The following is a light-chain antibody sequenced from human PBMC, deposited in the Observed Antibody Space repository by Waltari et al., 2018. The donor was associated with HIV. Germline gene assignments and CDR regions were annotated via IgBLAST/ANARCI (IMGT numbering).Light chain of an antibody. CDR2: GAS. J-gene: IGKJ4*01. CDR1: QSVGSY. Sequence: VMTQSPATASVSPGGTATLSCRASQSVGSYLAWYQQKPGQAPRLLIYGASTRATGIPTRFSGSGSGTEFTLTISSLKSEDFAVYYCHQYNKWPRGTFGGGTKVEV. CDR3: HQYNKWPRGT. V-gene: IGKV3-15*01.